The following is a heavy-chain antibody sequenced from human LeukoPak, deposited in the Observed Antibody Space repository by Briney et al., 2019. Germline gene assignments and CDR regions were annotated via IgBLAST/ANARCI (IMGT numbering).Heavy chain of an antibody. CDR2: IYTSGST. D-gene: IGHD3-22*01. Sequence: SETLSLTCSVSGDSTSSGRSYWGWIRQSPGKGLEWIGRIYTSGSTNYNPSLKSRVTISGDTSKNQYSLRLSSATAADTAVYYCARASYSYDINGWVPFDYWGQGTLVTVSS. V-gene: IGHV4-61*02. CDR3: ARASYSYDINGWVPFDY. CDR1: GDSTSSGRSY. J-gene: IGHJ4*02.